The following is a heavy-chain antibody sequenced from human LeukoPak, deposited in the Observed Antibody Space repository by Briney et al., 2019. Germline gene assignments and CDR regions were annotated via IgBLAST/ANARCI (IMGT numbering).Heavy chain of an antibody. CDR3: AREED. V-gene: IGHV3-21*01. CDR2: ISSSSSYI. CDR1: GFHLSSYS. Sequence: PGGAPRLPFCGPGFHLSSYSMNWVRPAPGKGLEWVSSISSSSSYIYYTDSVKGRFTISRDNAKNSLYLQMNSLRAEDTAVYYCAREEDWGQGTLVTVSS. J-gene: IGHJ4*02.